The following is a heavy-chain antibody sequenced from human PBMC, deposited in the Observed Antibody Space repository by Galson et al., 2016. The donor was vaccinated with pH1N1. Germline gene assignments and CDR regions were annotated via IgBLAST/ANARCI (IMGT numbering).Heavy chain of an antibody. CDR3: AKVDRDDYGDYALDY. D-gene: IGHD4-17*01. J-gene: IGHJ4*02. CDR1: GFTFTNYA. CDR2: ISGTGDNT. Sequence: SLRLSWAASGFTFTNYAMTWVRRAPGKGLEWVSDISGTGDNTRYADSVKGRFTISRANSRNTLFLQMNSLRPEDTAVYYCAKVDRDDYGDYALDYWGQGTLVTVSS. V-gene: IGHV3-23*01.